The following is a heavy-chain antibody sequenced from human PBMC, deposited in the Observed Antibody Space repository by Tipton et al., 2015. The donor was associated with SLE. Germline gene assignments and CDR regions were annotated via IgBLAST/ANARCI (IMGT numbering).Heavy chain of an antibody. CDR3: ASGGDSSGWVFDY. J-gene: IGHJ4*02. V-gene: IGHV4-59*12. D-gene: IGHD3-22*01. Sequence: LRLSCTVSGGSISSYYWSWIRQPPGKGLEWIGYIYHSGSTYYNPSLKSRVTISVDRSKNQFSLKLSSVTAADTAVYYCASGGDSSGWVFDYWGQGTLVTVSS. CDR1: GGSISSYY. CDR2: IYHSGST.